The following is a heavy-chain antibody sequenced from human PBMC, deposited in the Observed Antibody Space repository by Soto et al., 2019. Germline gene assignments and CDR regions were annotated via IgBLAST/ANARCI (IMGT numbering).Heavy chain of an antibody. CDR1: GGSISSGGYY. CDR3: ARVGGADYYYYGMDV. D-gene: IGHD4-17*01. V-gene: IGHV4-31*03. Sequence: SETLSLTCTVSGGSISSGGYYWSCIRQHPGKGLEWIGYIYYSGSTYYNPSLKSRVTISVDTSKNQFSLKLSSVTAADTAVYYCARVGGADYYYYGMDVWGQGTTVTVSS. CDR2: IYYSGST. J-gene: IGHJ6*02.